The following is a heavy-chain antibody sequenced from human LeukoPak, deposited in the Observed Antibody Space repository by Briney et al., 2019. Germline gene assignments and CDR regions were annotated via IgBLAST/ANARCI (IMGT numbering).Heavy chain of an antibody. J-gene: IGHJ4*02. V-gene: IGHV3-30*18. CDR3: ANIYPRNDYVEY. CDR2: ISYDGSNK. D-gene: IGHD3-9*01. Sequence: GGSLRLSCAASGFTFSSYGMHWVRQAPGKGLEWVAVISYDGSNKYYADSVKGRFTISRDNSKNTLYLQMNSLRAEDTAVYYCANIYPRNDYVEYWGQGTLVTVSS. CDR1: GFTFSSYG.